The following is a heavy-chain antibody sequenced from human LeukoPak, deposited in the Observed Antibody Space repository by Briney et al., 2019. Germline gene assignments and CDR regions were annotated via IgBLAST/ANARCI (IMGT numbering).Heavy chain of an antibody. CDR3: AEDSGYCSSTSRYAGDY. V-gene: IGHV3-23*01. CDR1: GFTFSSYA. CDR2: ISGSGGST. Sequence: GGSLRLSCAASGFTFSSYAMSWVRQPPGKGLESVSDISGSGGSTYYADSVKRRFTSARDNSKNTMHPQMNSLRAEDTAVYYCAEDSGYCSSTSRYAGDYWGQGTLVTVSS. J-gene: IGHJ4*02. D-gene: IGHD2-2*01.